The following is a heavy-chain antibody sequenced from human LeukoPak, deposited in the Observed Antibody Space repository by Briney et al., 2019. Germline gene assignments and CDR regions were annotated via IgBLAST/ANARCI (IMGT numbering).Heavy chain of an antibody. CDR2: IIPIFGTG. V-gene: IGHV1-69*13. J-gene: IGHJ6*02. CDR1: GGTFSSYA. D-gene: IGHD3-22*01. CDR3: ARDQSPPHYYDSSGGAGLDV. Sequence: ASVKVSCKASGGTFSSYAISWVRQAPGQGLEWMGGIIPIFGTGNYAQKFQGRVTITADESTSTAYMELSSLRSEDTAVYYCARDQSPPHYYDSSGGAGLDVWGQGTTVTVSS.